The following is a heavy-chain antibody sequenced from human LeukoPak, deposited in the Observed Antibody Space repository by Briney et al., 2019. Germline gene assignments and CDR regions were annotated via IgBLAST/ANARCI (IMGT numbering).Heavy chain of an antibody. CDR1: GFTFSSYA. V-gene: IGHV3-23*01. CDR2: ISGSGGST. CDR3: AKDRGAVVVVPAAMFVY. D-gene: IGHD2-2*01. J-gene: IGHJ4*02. Sequence: GGSLRLSCAASGFTFSSYAMSWVRQAPGMGLEWVSAISGSGGSTYYADSVKGRFTISRDNSKNTLYLQMNSLRAEDTAVYYCAKDRGAVVVVPAAMFVYWGQGTLVTVSS.